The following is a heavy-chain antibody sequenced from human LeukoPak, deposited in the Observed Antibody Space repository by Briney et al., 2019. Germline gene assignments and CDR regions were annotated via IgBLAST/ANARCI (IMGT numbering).Heavy chain of an antibody. J-gene: IGHJ4*02. V-gene: IGHV1-8*01. CDR2: MNPNSGNT. CDR1: GYTFTSYD. CDR3: ARMDLAAAGKSLGY. D-gene: IGHD6-13*01. Sequence: ASVKVSCKASGYTFTSYDINWVRQATGQGLEWMGWMNPNSGNTSYAQKFQGRVTMTRNTSISTAYMELSSLRSEDTAVYYCARMDLAAAGKSLGYWGQGTPVTVSS.